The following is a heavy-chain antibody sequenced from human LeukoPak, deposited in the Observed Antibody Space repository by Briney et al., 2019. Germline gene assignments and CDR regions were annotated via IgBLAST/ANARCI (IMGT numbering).Heavy chain of an antibody. J-gene: IGHJ4*02. CDR1: GFTFSSYA. V-gene: IGHV3-23*01. Sequence: GGSLRLSCAASGFTFSSYAMSWVRQAPGKGLEWVSSISSSGGATYYADSVKGRFTISRDNSKNTLYLQMNSLRAEDTAVYYCAKYSGYSYGFNDYWGQGTLVTVSS. CDR3: AKYSGYSYGFNDY. CDR2: ISSSGGAT. D-gene: IGHD5-18*01.